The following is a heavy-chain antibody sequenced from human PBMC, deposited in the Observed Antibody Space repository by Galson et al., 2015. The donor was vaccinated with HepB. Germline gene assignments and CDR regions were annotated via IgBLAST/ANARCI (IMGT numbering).Heavy chain of an antibody. CDR2: ISASSRTI. V-gene: IGHV3-11*01. CDR3: ASTDAFNI. Sequence: SLRLSCAASGFSFSDYYMYWLRQAPGKGLEWVAHISASSRTIYYADSVKGRFTISRDNAKKSLYLQMNSLRAEDTAVYFCASTDAFNIWGQGTRVTVSS. J-gene: IGHJ3*02. CDR1: GFSFSDYY.